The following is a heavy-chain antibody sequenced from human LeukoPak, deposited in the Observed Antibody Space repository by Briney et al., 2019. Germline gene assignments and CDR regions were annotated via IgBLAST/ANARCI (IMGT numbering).Heavy chain of an antibody. D-gene: IGHD2-2*01. V-gene: IGHV4-4*07. Sequence: SETLSLTCTVSGGSISSYYWSWIRQPAGKGLEWIGRIYTSGSTNYNPSLKSRVTMSVDTSKNQFSLKLTSLTAADTAVYYCARYQPLLHGFDYWGQGTLVTVSS. CDR1: GGSISSYY. CDR3: ARYQPLLHGFDY. J-gene: IGHJ4*02. CDR2: IYTSGST.